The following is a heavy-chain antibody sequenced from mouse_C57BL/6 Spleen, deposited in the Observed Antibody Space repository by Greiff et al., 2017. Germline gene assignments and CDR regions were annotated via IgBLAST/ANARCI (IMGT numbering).Heavy chain of an antibody. CDR3: AIYSNDVYYAMDY. J-gene: IGHJ4*01. D-gene: IGHD2-12*01. CDR1: GFTFSDYG. V-gene: IGHV5-17*01. Sequence: EVKLMESGGGLVKPGGSLKLSCAASGFTFSDYGMHWVRQAPEKGLEWVAYISSGSSTIYYADTVKGRFTISRDNAKNTLFLQMTSLRSEDTAMYYCAIYSNDVYYAMDYWGQGTSVTVSS. CDR2: ISSGSSTI.